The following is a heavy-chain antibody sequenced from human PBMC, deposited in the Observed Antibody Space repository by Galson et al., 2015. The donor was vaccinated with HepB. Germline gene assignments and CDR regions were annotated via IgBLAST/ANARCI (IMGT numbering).Heavy chain of an antibody. V-gene: IGHV3-15*01. Sequence: SLRLSCAVFGFNFTNAWMSWVRQAPGKGLDWVGRIKTISDGGATFYSAPVKGRFTILRDDSKSTLHLEMYSLKTEDTGVYYCSCVWRDCSGGNCYRISHWGRGTLVTVSS. D-gene: IGHD2-15*01. J-gene: IGHJ4*02. CDR3: SCVWRDCSGGNCYRISH. CDR1: GFNFTNAW. CDR2: IKTISDGGAT.